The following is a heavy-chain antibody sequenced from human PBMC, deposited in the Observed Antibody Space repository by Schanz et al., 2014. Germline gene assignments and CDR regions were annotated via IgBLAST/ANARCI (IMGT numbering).Heavy chain of an antibody. D-gene: IGHD5-12*01. J-gene: IGHJ3*01. CDR3: ARDEGKDGYNLAFDV. CDR2: LYIRST. V-gene: IGHV3-23*03. Sequence: EVHLVESGGGLVQPGGSLRLSCAASGFTFSTYAMTWVRQAPGKGLEWVSILYIRSTYYADSVKGRFTISRDNSKNMVFLQMNSLRVEDTAIYYCARDEGKDGYNLAFDVWGQGTLVTVSS. CDR1: GFTFSTYA.